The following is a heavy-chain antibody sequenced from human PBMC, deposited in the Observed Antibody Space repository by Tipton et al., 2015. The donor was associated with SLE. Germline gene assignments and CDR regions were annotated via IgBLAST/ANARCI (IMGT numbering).Heavy chain of an antibody. D-gene: IGHD6-19*01. V-gene: IGHV4-34*01. CDR3: ARAGGSGWPQHDY. Sequence: TLSLTCAVYGGSFRGYYWSWFRQPPGKGLEWIGDINHSGTTNYNPSLKSRVTILVDTSKNQFSLKVHSGAAADTAGYYCARAGGSGWPQHDYWGPGTLVTVSS. CDR2: INHSGTT. CDR1: GGSFRGYY. J-gene: IGHJ4*02.